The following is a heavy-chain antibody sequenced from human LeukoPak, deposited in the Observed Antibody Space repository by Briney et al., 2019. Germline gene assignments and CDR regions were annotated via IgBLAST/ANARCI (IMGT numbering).Heavy chain of an antibody. Sequence: GGSLRLSCAASGFTFSSYRMSWVRQAPGKGLEWVANIKQDGSEKYYVDSVKGRFTISRDNAKNSLYLQMNSLRAEDTAVYYCARHLGYSSSSIDYWGQGTLVTVSS. J-gene: IGHJ4*02. V-gene: IGHV3-7*01. CDR1: GFTFSSYR. CDR3: ARHLGYSSSSIDY. D-gene: IGHD6-6*01. CDR2: IKQDGSEK.